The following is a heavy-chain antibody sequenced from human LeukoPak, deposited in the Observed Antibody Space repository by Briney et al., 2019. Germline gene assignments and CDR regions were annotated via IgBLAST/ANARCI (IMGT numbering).Heavy chain of an antibody. Sequence: GGSLRLSCAASGFTFSSYSRNWVRQAPGKGLEWVSSISSSSTYIYYADSVKGRFTISRDNSKNTLYLQMNSLRAEDTAVYYCAKDSEWLARNSFDYWGQGTLVTASS. D-gene: IGHD3-3*01. CDR3: AKDSEWLARNSFDY. CDR2: ISSSSTYI. J-gene: IGHJ4*02. V-gene: IGHV3-21*04. CDR1: GFTFSSYS.